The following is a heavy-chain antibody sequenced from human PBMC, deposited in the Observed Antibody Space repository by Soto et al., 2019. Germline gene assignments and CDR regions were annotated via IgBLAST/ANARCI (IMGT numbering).Heavy chain of an antibody. CDR3: AREVLELTGYNGMDV. CDR2: IWYDGSNK. V-gene: IGHV3-33*01. D-gene: IGHD1-7*01. J-gene: IGHJ6*02. Sequence: GGSLRLSCAAAGFTFSSYGIHWVRQGPGKGLWWVAVIWYDGSNKYCADCVKCRFTISRVNSKNALYLQMNSLRAEDTAVYYCAREVLELTGYNGMDVWGQGTTVTVS. CDR1: GFTFSSYG.